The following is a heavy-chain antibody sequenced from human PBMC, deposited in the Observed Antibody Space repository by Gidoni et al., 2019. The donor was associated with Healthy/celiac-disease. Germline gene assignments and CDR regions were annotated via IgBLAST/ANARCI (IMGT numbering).Heavy chain of an antibody. CDR1: GGSFSGYY. J-gene: IGHJ5*02. V-gene: IGHV4-34*01. CDR2: INHSGST. D-gene: IGHD6-19*01. Sequence: QVQLPQWGAGLLKPSETLSLTCAVYGGSFSGYYWSWIRQPPGKGLEWIGEINHSGSTNYNPSLKSRVTISVDTSKNQFSLKLSSVTAADTAVYYCARAPNSSGWYRAWGQGTLVTVSS. CDR3: ARAPNSSGWYRA.